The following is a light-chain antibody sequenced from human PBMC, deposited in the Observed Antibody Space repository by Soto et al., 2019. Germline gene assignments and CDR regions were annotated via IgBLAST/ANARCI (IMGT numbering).Light chain of an antibody. CDR3: QQANSFPIT. J-gene: IGKJ5*01. CDR1: QSISSY. V-gene: IGKV1-39*01. Sequence: DIQMTQSPASLSASVGDRVTMTCVASQSISSYLNWYQQKPGKAPKLLIYAASSLQSGAPSRFSGSGSGTDFTLTISSLQPEDFATYYCQQANSFPITFGQGTRLEI. CDR2: AAS.